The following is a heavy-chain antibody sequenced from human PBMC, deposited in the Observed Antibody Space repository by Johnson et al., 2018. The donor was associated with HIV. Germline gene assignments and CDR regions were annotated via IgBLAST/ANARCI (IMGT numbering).Heavy chain of an antibody. J-gene: IGHJ3*01. V-gene: IGHV3-7*02. CDR2: IKQDGSEK. CDR1: GFSFSNFW. CDR3: ARSGPNWAFDF. Sequence: VQLVESGGGLVQSGGSLRLSCAASGFSFSNFWMSWVRQAPGKGLEWVANIKQDGSEKYYVDSVKGRFTISRDNAKNSLYLQMNSLRVEDTAVYYCARSGPNWAFDFWGQGTMVTVSS. D-gene: IGHD1-1*01.